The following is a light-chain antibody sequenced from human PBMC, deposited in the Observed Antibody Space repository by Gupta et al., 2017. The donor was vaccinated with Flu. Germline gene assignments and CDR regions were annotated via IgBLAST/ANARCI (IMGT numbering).Light chain of an antibody. CDR1: QSVLYNSNSKNY. CDR2: WTS. Sequence: DIVMTQSPDSLAVSLGERATINCKSSQSVLYNSNSKNYLAWYQQKPGQPPKLLIYWTSTRESGVPDRFSGSGSETDFTLTIISLQAEDVAIYYCQQYYNTPLTFGQGTKVEIK. J-gene: IGKJ1*01. V-gene: IGKV4-1*01. CDR3: QQYYNTPLT.